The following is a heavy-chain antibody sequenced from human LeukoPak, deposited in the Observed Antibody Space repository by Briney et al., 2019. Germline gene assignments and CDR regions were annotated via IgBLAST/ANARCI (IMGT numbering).Heavy chain of an antibody. CDR3: ARVVCSSTSCYKDGFDI. J-gene: IGHJ3*02. D-gene: IGHD2-2*02. CDR2: INPNSGGT. Sequence: ASVKVSCKGSGYTFTGYYMHWVRQAPGQGLEWMGWINPNSGGTNYAQTFQGRVTMTRDTSISTAYMELSRLRSDDTAVYYCARVVCSSTSCYKDGFDIWGQGTMVTVSS. V-gene: IGHV1-2*02. CDR1: GYTFTGYY.